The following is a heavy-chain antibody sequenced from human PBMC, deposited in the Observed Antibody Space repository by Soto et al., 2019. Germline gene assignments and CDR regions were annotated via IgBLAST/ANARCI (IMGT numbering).Heavy chain of an antibody. V-gene: IGHV1-2*02. Sequence: QVQLVQSGAEVKKPGASVKVSCKDSGYTFTGYYMHWVRQAHGQGLEWMGWINPNSGGTNYAQRFQGRVTMTRDTSISTAYMELSRLRSDDTAVYYCARLIEYSSSDWFDPWGQGTLVTVSS. J-gene: IGHJ5*02. D-gene: IGHD6-6*01. CDR3: ARLIEYSSSDWFDP. CDR1: GYTFTGYY. CDR2: INPNSGGT.